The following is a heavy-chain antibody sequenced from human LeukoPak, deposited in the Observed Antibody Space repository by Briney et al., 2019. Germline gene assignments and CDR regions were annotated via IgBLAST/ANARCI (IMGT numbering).Heavy chain of an antibody. CDR1: GYTFTDNY. CDR3: AREGIKIFGGWAPFDP. J-gene: IGHJ5*02. CDR2: INPLSGGP. Sequence: GTSVKVSCKASGYTFTDNYIHWVRQAPGQGLEWMGWINPLSGGPMYAQKFQGRVTMTRDTSLSTAYIELNGLKSDDTAIYYCAREGIKIFGGWAPFDPWGQGTLVTV. V-gene: IGHV1-2*02. D-gene: IGHD3-3*01.